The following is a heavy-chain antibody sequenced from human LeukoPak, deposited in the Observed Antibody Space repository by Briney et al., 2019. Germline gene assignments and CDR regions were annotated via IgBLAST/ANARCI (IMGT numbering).Heavy chain of an antibody. CDR1: GGAMSSYY. D-gene: IGHD3-9*01. CDR2: THYSGST. CDR3: ARLRIYLTALVTVRYFDL. V-gene: IGHV4-59*01. Sequence: PSATLTLTCTVSGGAMSSYYWSWIRQFPGKGLEWIGHTHYSGSTTYNSSLKSRLTISVDTSKNQFSLKLSSVTAADTAVYYCARLRIYLTALVTVRYFDLWGRGTLVTVSS. J-gene: IGHJ2*01.